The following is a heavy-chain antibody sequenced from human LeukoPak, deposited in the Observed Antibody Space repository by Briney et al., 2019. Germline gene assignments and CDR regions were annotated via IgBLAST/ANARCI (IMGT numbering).Heavy chain of an antibody. CDR2: ISWNSGSI. CDR1: GFTFDDYA. D-gene: IGHD5-12*01. CDR3: AKDAGLRFENFDY. Sequence: PGRSLRLSCAASGFTFDDYAMHWVRQAPGKGLEGVSGISWNSGSIGYADSVKGRFTISRDNAKNSLYLQMNSLRAEDTALYYCAKDAGLRFENFDYWGQGTLVTVSS. V-gene: IGHV3-9*01. J-gene: IGHJ4*02.